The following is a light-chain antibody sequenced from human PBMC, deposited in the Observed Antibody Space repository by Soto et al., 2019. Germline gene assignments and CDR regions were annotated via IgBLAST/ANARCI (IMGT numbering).Light chain of an antibody. J-gene: IGKJ4*01. Sequence: IVVTQSPDSLAVSLGERATIYCQTSQSVFYNSNKQNYFAWYQQKPRQPPKLLISWASTRESGVPGRFSGSGSGTHSPLTISGLQAEDVAIYYCQQFYETPLTFGGGTEVEIK. CDR1: QSVFYNSNKQNY. CDR3: QQFYETPLT. CDR2: WAS. V-gene: IGKV4-1*01.